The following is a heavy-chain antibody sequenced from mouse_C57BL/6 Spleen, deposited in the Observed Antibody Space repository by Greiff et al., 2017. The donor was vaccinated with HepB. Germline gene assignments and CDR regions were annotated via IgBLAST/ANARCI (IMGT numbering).Heavy chain of an antibody. D-gene: IGHD1-1*01. CDR2: IYPGSGST. J-gene: IGHJ2*01. Sequence: VQLQPGAALVMPGASVKMFCKASGYTFTSYWLTWVKQRPGQGLVWIGDIYPGSGSTNYNEKFKSKATLTVDTSSSTAYMQLSNLTSKDSAVYYWATNLITTVGATDYWGQGTTLTVSS. CDR3: ATNLITTVGATDY. V-gene: IGHV1-55*01. CDR1: GYTFTSYW.